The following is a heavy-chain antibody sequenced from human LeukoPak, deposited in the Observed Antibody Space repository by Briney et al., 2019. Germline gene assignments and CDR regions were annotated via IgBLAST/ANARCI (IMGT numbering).Heavy chain of an antibody. CDR3: ASIVAATVDY. V-gene: IGHV4-61*01. CDR2: IYYSGST. J-gene: IGHJ4*02. Sequence: SETLSLTCTVSGGSVSSGSYYWSWIRQPPGKGLEWIGYIYYSGSTNYNPSLKSRVTISVDTSKNQFSLKLSSVTAADTAVYYCASIVAATVDYWGQGTLVTVSP. CDR1: GGSVSSGSYY. D-gene: IGHD2-15*01.